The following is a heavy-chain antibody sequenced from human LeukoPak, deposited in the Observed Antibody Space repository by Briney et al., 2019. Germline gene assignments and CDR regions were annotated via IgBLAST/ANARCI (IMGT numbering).Heavy chain of an antibody. Sequence: QTGGSLRLSCAASGFTFSSYGMPWVRQAPGKGLEWVAVISYDGSNKYYADSVKGRFTISRDNSKNTLYLQMNSLRAEDTAVYYCAKDQARYGMDVWGQGTTVTVSS. CDR2: ISYDGSNK. J-gene: IGHJ6*02. CDR1: GFTFSSYG. CDR3: AKDQARYGMDV. V-gene: IGHV3-30*18.